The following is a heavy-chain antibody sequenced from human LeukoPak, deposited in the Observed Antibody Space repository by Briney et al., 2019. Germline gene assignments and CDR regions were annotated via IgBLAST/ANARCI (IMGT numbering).Heavy chain of an antibody. CDR1: GYTFTSYW. V-gene: IGHV5-51*01. CDR2: VYPGDSDT. J-gene: IGHJ4*02. D-gene: IGHD1/OR15-1a*01. Sequence: GESLKISCKGSGYTFTSYWIGWVRQMPGKGLEWMGIVYPGDSDTRYSPSFQGQVTISADKSISTAYLQWSSLKASDTAMYYCASSESQTKFDYWGQGTLLIVSS. CDR3: ASSESQTKFDY.